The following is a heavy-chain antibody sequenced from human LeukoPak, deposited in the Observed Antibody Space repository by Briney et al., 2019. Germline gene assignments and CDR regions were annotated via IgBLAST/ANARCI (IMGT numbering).Heavy chain of an antibody. V-gene: IGHV3-48*01. J-gene: IGHJ3*02. CDR3: AREFPEGADIFDI. CDR2: INSHSNSI. Sequence: GGSLRLSCAASGFTFSSYSMNWVRQAPGKGLEWVSYINSHSNSIDYTDSVEGRFTISRDNARNSLYLQMNSLRGEDTAVYYCAREFPEGADIFDIWGQGTMVTVSS. CDR1: GFTFSSYS. D-gene: IGHD2-15*01.